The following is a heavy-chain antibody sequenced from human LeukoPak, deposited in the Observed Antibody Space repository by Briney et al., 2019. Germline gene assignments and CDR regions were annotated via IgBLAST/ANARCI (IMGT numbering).Heavy chain of an antibody. J-gene: IGHJ4*02. CDR3: ARRVLLGGPLDY. Sequence: SETLSLSCTVSAGSISSSSSYYWGWIRQPPGKGLEWIGSIYYSGSSYYNPSLKSRITMSVDTSKSQFSLRLKSVTAADTAVYYCARRVLLGGPLDYWGQGILVTVSA. CDR2: IYYSGSS. D-gene: IGHD3-10*01. CDR1: AGSISSSSSYY. V-gene: IGHV4-39*01.